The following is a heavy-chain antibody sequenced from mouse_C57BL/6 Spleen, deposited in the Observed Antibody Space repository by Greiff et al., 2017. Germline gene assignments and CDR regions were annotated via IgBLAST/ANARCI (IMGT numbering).Heavy chain of an antibody. D-gene: IGHD1-1*01. CDR3: ARSLSYYGSSYWYFDV. CDR1: GYTFTSYW. V-gene: IGHV1-69*01. J-gene: IGHJ1*03. CDR2: IDPSASYT. Sequence: QVQLQQPGAELVMPGASVKLSCKASGYTFTSYWMHWVKQRPGQGLEWIGEIDPSASYTNYNQKFKGKSTLTVDKSSSTAYMQLSSLTSEDSAVYYCARSLSYYGSSYWYFDVWGTGTTVTVSS.